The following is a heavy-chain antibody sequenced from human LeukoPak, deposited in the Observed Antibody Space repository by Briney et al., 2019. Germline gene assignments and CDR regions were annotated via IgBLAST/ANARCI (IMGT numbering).Heavy chain of an antibody. CDR1: GCTFNSYW. V-gene: IGHV3-74*01. D-gene: IGHD3-3*01. Sequence: WGSLRLSFAASGCTFNSYWMHWVRQAPGKGLVWVSRIDEGGKTIDYADSVKGRFTISRDKAKDTLYLQMRSLRDEDTAVYYCLRDLCGGDDQWGRGALVTVSS. CDR3: LRDLCGGDDQ. CDR2: IDEGGKTI. J-gene: IGHJ5*02.